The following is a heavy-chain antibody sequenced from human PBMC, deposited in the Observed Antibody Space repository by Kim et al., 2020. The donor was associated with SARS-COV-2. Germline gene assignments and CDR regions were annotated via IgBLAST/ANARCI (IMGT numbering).Heavy chain of an antibody. CDR1: GFTFSSYS. J-gene: IGHJ6*02. CDR3: ARDSRPSLGGPMVAASGYYYYYGMDV. CDR2: ISSSSSTI. D-gene: IGHD2-15*01. Sequence: GGSLRLSCAASGFTFSSYSMNWVRQAPGKGLEWVSYISSSSSTIYYADSVKGRFTISRDNAKNSLYLQMNSLRDEDTAVYYCARDSRPSLGGPMVAASGYYYYYGMDVWGQGTTVTVSS. V-gene: IGHV3-48*02.